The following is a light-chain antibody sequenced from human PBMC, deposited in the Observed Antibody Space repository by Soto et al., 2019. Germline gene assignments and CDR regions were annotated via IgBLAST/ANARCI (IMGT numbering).Light chain of an antibody. V-gene: IGLV3-1*01. CDR1: KLGNKY. CDR2: QDI. CDR3: QAWDSSTVV. J-gene: IGLJ2*01. Sequence: SYELTQPPSVSVSPGQTASITCSGDKLGNKYACWYQQKPGQSPVLVIYQDIKRPSGIPERFSGSNSGNTATLTISGTQAMDEADYYCQAWDSSTVVLGGGTKLTVL.